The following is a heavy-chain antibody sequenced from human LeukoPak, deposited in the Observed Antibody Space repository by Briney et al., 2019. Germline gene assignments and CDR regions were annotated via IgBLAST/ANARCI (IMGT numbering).Heavy chain of an antibody. CDR2: IRSKANSYAT. CDR1: GFTFSGSA. CDR3: TRRGDGYNRD. Sequence: GGSLRLSCAAYGFTFSGSAMHWVRQASGKGLEWVGRIRSKANSYATAYAASVKGRFTISRDDSKNTAYLQMNSLKTEDTAVYYCTRRGDGYNRDWGQGTLVTVSS. V-gene: IGHV3-73*01. D-gene: IGHD5-24*01. J-gene: IGHJ4*02.